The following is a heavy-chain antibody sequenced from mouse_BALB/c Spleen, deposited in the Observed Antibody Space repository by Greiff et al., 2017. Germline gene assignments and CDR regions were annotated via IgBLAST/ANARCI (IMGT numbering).Heavy chain of an antibody. Sequence: VQLVESGPGLVAPSQSLSITCTVSGFSLTSYGVHWVRQPPGKGLEWLGVIWAGGSTNYNSALMSRLSISNDNSKSQVFLKMNSLQTDDTAMYYWARAPSYYGSSRSYWYFDVWGEGTTVTVSS. CDR1: GFSLTSYG. J-gene: IGHJ1*01. CDR3: ARAPSYYGSSRSYWYFDV. CDR2: IWAGGST. V-gene: IGHV2-9*02. D-gene: IGHD1-1*01.